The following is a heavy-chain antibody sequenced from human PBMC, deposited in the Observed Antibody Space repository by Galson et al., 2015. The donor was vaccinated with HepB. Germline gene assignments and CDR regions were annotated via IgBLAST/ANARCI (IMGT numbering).Heavy chain of an antibody. V-gene: IGHV3-11*04. CDR1: GLTFSDYS. CDR2: ISSDGRTI. CDR3: ASSSAWH. J-gene: IGHJ4*02. Sequence: SLRLSCAASGLTFSDYSMQWIRQAPGKGLEWVPYISSDGRTIHYADSVKGRFTISRDNAQNSLYLQMNSLRVEDTAVYFCASSSAWHWGQGSLVAVSS. D-gene: IGHD6-19*01.